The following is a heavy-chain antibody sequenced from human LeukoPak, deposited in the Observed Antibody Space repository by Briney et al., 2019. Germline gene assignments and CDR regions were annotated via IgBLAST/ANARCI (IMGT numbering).Heavy chain of an antibody. CDR2: INPNSGGT. CDR1: GYTFTGYY. Sequence: ASVKVSCKASGYTFTGYYMHWVRQAPGQGLEWMGWINPNSGGTNYAQKFQGRVTMTRDTSISTAYMELSRLRSDDTAVYYCATRDYSSSAGSYYYYYMDVRGKGTTVTVSS. V-gene: IGHV1-2*02. J-gene: IGHJ6*03. CDR3: ATRDYSSSAGSYYYYYMDV. D-gene: IGHD6-6*01.